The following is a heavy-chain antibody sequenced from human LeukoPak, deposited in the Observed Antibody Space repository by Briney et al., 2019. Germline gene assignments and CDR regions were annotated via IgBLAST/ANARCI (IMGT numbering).Heavy chain of an antibody. CDR2: IAYDGSKT. V-gene: IGHV3-30*04. Sequence: TGGSLRLSCAPSGFIFSSSNMHWVRQSPGRGLGWLALIAYDGSKTYYTESVKGRFTISRDNFKNMLFLQMDSLSAEDTAMYYCEREWFGESNWGQGTPVIVSS. CDR3: EREWFGESN. D-gene: IGHD3-10*01. J-gene: IGHJ4*02. CDR1: GFIFSSSN.